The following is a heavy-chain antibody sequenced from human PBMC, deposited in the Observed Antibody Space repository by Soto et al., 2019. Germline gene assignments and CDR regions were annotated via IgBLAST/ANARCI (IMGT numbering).Heavy chain of an antibody. J-gene: IGHJ6*03. Sequence: QVQLQESGPGLVKPSETLSLSCNVSGGSISGHYWSWVRQTPGTGLEWIGYIYYSGSTNYNPSLKSRDTISVDTSKNHFSLRLTSVTAADTAVYYCARGPYYDLIWNYYYMDVWGKGTTVTVSS. CDR1: GGSISGHY. CDR3: ARGPYYDLIWNYYYMDV. V-gene: IGHV4-59*08. CDR2: IYYSGST. D-gene: IGHD3-16*01.